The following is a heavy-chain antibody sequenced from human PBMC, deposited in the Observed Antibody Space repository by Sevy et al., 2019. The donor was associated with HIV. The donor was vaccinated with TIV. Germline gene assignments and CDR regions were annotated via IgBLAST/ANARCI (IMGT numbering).Heavy chain of an antibody. D-gene: IGHD3-3*01. CDR1: GDSVSSNSAA. CDR3: ARDRSESAHYYYYYGMDV. Sequence: KQSQTLSLTCAISGDSVSSNSAAWNWIRQSPSRGLEWLGRTYYRSKWYNDYAVSVKSRITINPDTSKNQFSLQLNSVTTEDAAVYYCARDRSESAHYYYYYGMDVWGQGTTVTVSS. V-gene: IGHV6-1*01. J-gene: IGHJ6*02. CDR2: TYYRSKWYN.